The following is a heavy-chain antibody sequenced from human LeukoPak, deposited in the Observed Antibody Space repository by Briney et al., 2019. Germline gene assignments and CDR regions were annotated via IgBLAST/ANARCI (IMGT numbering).Heavy chain of an antibody. D-gene: IGHD3-22*01. V-gene: IGHV3-7*01. CDR2: IKTDGSEK. CDR3: ATYSSLNRREFQY. CDR1: GFSFSNYW. J-gene: IGHJ1*01. Sequence: GGSLRLSCAASGFSFSNYWMGWVRQAPGKGLQWVANIKTDGSEKYYVDSVKGRFTISRDNAKNSLYLQMNSLRAEDTAVYYCATYSSLNRREFQYWGQGTLLTVSS.